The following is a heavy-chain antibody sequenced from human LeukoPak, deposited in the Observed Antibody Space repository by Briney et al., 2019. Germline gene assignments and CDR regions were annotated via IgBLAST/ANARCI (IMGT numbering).Heavy chain of an antibody. D-gene: IGHD6-13*01. CDR1: GFTFSSYG. CDR3: AKVASIAAAGEFGS. Sequence: GGSLRLFCAASGFTFSSYGMHWVRQAPGKGLEWVAFIRYDGSGKYYGDSVKGRFTISRDISKNTLHLQMNSLRAEDTAVYYCAKVASIAAAGEFGSWGQGTLVTVSS. J-gene: IGHJ4*02. V-gene: IGHV3-30*02. CDR2: IRYDGSGK.